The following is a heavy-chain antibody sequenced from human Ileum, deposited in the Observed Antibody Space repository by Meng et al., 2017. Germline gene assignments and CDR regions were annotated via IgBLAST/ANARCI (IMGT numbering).Heavy chain of an antibody. J-gene: IGHJ4*02. D-gene: IGHD3-10*01. CDR2: IDPRTGDT. CDR3: ARDLAGSGGY. CDR1: GYTFSDYF. Sequence: QGQLGKCGAEVKKPGASVTVACKTFGYTFSDYFMYWVRQAPGQGLEWMGWIDPRTGDTRYTQKLQGRVTMTRDTSISTVYMEVTNLRDDDTAVYYCARDLAGSGGYWGQGTLVTVSS. V-gene: IGHV1-2*02.